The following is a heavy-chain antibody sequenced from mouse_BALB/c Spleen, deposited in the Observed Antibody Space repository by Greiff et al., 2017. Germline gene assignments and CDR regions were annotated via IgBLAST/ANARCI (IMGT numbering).Heavy chain of an antibody. CDR1: GFTFSSYA. Sequence: DVMLVESGGGLVKPGGSLKLSCAASGFTFSSYAMSWVRQTPEKRLEWVASISSGGSTYYPDSVKGRFTISRDNARNILYLQMSSLRSEDTAMYYCARAENTGFDYWGQGTLVTVSA. CDR3: ARAENTGFDY. CDR2: ISSGGST. V-gene: IGHV5-6-5*01. J-gene: IGHJ3*01.